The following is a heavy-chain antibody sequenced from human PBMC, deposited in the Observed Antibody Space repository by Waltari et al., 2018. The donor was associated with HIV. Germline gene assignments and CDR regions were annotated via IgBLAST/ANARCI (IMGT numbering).Heavy chain of an antibody. V-gene: IGHV3-66*01. CDR1: GLTVSTTY. Sequence: EVKLVESGGGLVQPGGSLTPSWSASGLTVSTTYLSWVRQAPGMGLEWVSLIDSDGNTRYADSVKGRFTISRDSSKNMVYLQMKSLRGEDTAVYYCANSDDYSNYYYGMDVWGQGTTVTVSS. CDR2: IDSDGNT. CDR3: ANSDDYSNYYYGMDV. D-gene: IGHD4-4*01. J-gene: IGHJ6*02.